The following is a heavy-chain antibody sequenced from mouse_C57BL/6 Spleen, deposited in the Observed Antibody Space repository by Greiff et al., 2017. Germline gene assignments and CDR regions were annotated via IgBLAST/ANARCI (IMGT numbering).Heavy chain of an antibody. D-gene: IGHD1-1*01. J-gene: IGHJ4*01. V-gene: IGHV2-2*01. CDR1: GFSLTSYG. CDR2: IWSGGST. CDR3: ARMITTVVAENYYAMDY. Sequence: QVQLQQSGPGLVQPSQSLSITCTVSGFSLTSYGVHWVRQSPGKGLEWLGVIWSGGSTDYNAAFISRLSISKDNSKSQVFFKMNSLQADDTAIYYCARMITTVVAENYYAMDYRGQGTSVTVSS.